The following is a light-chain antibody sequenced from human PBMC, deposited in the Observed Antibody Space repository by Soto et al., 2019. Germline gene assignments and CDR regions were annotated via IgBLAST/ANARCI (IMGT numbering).Light chain of an antibody. V-gene: IGLV1-40*01. CDR1: SSNFGANFD. Sequence: QSVLTQPPSVSGAPGQRVTISCTGSSSNFGANFDVQWYQQFPGTAPKLLIYGDTIRPSGVPDRFSDSKSGASASLAITGFQAEDEADYYCQSYDTRLRWVFGGGTQLTVL. CDR2: GDT. J-gene: IGLJ2*01. CDR3: QSYDTRLRWV.